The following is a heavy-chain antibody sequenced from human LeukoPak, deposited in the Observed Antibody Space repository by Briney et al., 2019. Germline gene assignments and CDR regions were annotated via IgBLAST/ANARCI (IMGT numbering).Heavy chain of an antibody. Sequence: PGGSLRLSCAASGFTFSDYYMSWIRQAPGKGLEWVSYISSSGSTIYYADSVKGRFTISRDNAKNSLYLQKNSLRAEDTAVYYCARDGYCSSTSCPTYDYWGQGTLVTVSS. V-gene: IGHV3-11*01. CDR3: ARDGYCSSTSCPTYDY. J-gene: IGHJ4*02. CDR2: ISSSGSTI. CDR1: GFTFSDYY. D-gene: IGHD2-2*03.